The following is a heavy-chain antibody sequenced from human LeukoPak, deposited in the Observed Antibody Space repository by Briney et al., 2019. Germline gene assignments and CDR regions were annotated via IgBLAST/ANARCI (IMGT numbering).Heavy chain of an antibody. CDR2: IKQDGNEK. Sequence: GXXLRLSCAASGFIFNYFWMTWVRQAPGKGLEWVANIKQDGNEKYYADSVKGRFTISRDNAKKSLYLQMNSLRVEDTAVYYCARDAEVGTLFGVLSRYIWFDPWGQGALVTVSS. V-gene: IGHV3-7*01. CDR1: GFIFNYFW. D-gene: IGHD3-3*01. J-gene: IGHJ5*02. CDR3: ARDAEVGTLFGVLSRYIWFDP.